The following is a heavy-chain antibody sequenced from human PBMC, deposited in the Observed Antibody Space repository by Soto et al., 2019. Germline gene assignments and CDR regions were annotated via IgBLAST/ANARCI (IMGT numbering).Heavy chain of an antibody. CDR1: GSTFSDSA. Sequence: PGGSLRLSCAASGSTFSDSAMHWVRLASGKGLEWVGRIQTKSNDYATAYGESVKGRFTISRDDSKNTAFLQMNSLETEDTALYYCVSPYCSGSGCYAFDFWGQGTLVTVSS. CDR2: IQTKSNDYAT. D-gene: IGHD2-2*01. J-gene: IGHJ4*02. V-gene: IGHV3-73*01. CDR3: VSPYCSGSGCYAFDF.